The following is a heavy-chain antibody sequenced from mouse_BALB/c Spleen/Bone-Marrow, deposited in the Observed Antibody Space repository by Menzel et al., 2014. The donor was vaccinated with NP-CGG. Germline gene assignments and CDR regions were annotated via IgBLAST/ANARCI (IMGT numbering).Heavy chain of an antibody. CDR1: GFSLTSYG. V-gene: IGHV2-9*02. CDR2: IWAGGST. Sequence: VKLVESGPGLVTPSQSLSIPCTVSGFSLTSYGVHWVRQPPGKALEWLGVIWAGGSTNYNSALMSRLSISKDNSKSQVFLKMNSLQTDDTAMYYCAIYYDYDYAMDYWGQGTSVTVSS. CDR3: AIYYDYDYAMDY. J-gene: IGHJ4*01. D-gene: IGHD2-4*01.